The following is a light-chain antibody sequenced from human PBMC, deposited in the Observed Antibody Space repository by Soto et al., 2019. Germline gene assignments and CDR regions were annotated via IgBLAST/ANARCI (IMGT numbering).Light chain of an antibody. V-gene: IGLV2-18*01. J-gene: IGLJ1*01. CDR1: STDFVSYNR. CDR3: SLYTSENAYV. CDR2: EVS. Sequence: LTQPPSVSGSPGQSVTISCTGTSTDFVSYNRVSWYQQPPGTAPKLMIYEVSKRPSGVPDRFSGSKSGNTASLTISGLQAADEADYYCSLYTSENAYVFGTGTKVTVL.